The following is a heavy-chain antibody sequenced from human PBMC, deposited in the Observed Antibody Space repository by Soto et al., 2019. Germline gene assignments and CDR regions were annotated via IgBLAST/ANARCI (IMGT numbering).Heavy chain of an antibody. CDR2: IVVGSGNT. J-gene: IGHJ6*02. D-gene: IGHD3-10*01. Sequence: SLKVSCKASGFRFTSSAVQWVRQARGQRLEWIGWIVVGSGNTNYAQKFQERVTITRDMSTSTAYMELSSLRSEDTAVYYCAAESMVRGEGYYYGMDVWGQGTTVTVSS. CDR3: AAESMVRGEGYYYGMDV. V-gene: IGHV1-58*01. CDR1: GFRFTSSA.